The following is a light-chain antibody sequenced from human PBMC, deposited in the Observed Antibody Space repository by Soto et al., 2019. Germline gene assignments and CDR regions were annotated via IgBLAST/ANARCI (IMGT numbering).Light chain of an antibody. J-gene: IGKJ1*01. V-gene: IGKV3-20*01. CDR2: GAS. CDR1: QSVSVGY. CDR3: MQYGNSPGWT. Sequence: VLTQSPGTLSLSPGERATLSCRASQSVSVGYVAWYQHKSGQTPRLLIHGASNRATGIPDRFRGSGSGTAFTLTIDRLEPEDFAVYFCMQYGNSPGWTFGQGTKVEIK.